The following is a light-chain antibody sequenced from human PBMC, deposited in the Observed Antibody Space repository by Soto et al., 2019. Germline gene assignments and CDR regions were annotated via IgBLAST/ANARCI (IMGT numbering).Light chain of an antibody. CDR3: QQYSDWPWT. J-gene: IGKJ1*01. Sequence: EIVMTQSPATLSVSPGERASLSCRASQSLTTHLAWYQQKPGQAPRLLISGASSRATGIPDRFSGSGSGTEFTLTISSLQSEDFAVYYCQQYSDWPWTFGQGTKVDIK. V-gene: IGKV3-15*01. CDR1: QSLTTH. CDR2: GAS.